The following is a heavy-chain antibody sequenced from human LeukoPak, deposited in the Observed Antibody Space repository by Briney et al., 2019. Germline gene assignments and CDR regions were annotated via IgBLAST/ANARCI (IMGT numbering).Heavy chain of an antibody. V-gene: IGHV3-21*01. J-gene: IGHJ4*02. CDR3: ARYRNGGYPTRGVDFDY. Sequence: GGSLRLSCAASGFTFSSYSMNWARQAPGKGLEWVSSISSSSSYIYYADSVKGRFTISRDNAKNSLYLQMNSLRAEDTAVYYCARYRNGGYPTRGVDFDYWGQGTLVTVSS. D-gene: IGHD5-12*01. CDR1: GFTFSSYS. CDR2: ISSSSSYI.